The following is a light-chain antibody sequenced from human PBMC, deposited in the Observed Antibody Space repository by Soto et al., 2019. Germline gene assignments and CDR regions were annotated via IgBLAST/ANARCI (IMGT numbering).Light chain of an antibody. V-gene: IGLV2-14*01. J-gene: IGLJ1*01. CDR2: DVS. CDR3: CSYTTSNTRQIV. Sequence: QSALTQPASVSGSPGQSITISCTGTSSDVGGYNYVSWYQQHPGKAPKFMIYDVSNRPSEVSNRFSGSKSGNTASLTISGLQAEDEADYYCCSYTTSNTRQIVFGTGTKVNVL. CDR1: SSDVGGYNY.